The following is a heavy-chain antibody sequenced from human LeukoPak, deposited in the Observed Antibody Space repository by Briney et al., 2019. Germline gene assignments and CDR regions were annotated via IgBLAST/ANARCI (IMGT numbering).Heavy chain of an antibody. CDR2: IYSGGST. D-gene: IGHD6-19*01. V-gene: IGHV3-53*01. CDR1: GFTVSSKY. J-gene: IGHJ4*02. Sequence: SGGSVSLPCAPSGFTVSSKYMSWVRQAPGEGLEWVSVIYSGGSTYYADSVKGRFTISRDNSKNTLHLQMNSLRAEDTAVYYCAGGQSGGSGWYGLKPFDYWGQGTLVTVSS. CDR3: AGGQSGGSGWYGLKPFDY.